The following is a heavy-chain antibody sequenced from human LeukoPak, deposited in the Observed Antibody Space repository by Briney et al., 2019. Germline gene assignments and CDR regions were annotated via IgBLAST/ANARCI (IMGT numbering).Heavy chain of an antibody. J-gene: IGHJ4*02. CDR3: ARLGSLAGLDY. CDR2: IYYSGST. CDR1: GGSISSSSYH. Sequence: PSETLSLTCIVSGGSISSSSYHWGWIRQPPGKGLERIGNIYYSGSTYYNPSLKSRVTISVDTSKNQFSLKLSSVTAADTAVYYCARLGSLAGLDYWGQGTLVTVSS. V-gene: IGHV4-39*01. D-gene: IGHD6-19*01.